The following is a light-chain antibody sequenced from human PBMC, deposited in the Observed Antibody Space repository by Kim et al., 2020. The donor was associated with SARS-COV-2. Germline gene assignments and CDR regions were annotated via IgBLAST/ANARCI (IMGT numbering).Light chain of an antibody. CDR2: RAF. J-gene: IGKJ4*01. CDR1: QGISSN. CDR3: QQHHSFPLT. V-gene: IGKV1-9*01. Sequence: ASVGDTVTITCRASQGISSNLAWYQQRPGKAPSLLIYRAFTLHSGVPSRFSGSGSGTDFTLTITSLQPEDFATYHCQQHHSFPLTFGGGTKVDIK.